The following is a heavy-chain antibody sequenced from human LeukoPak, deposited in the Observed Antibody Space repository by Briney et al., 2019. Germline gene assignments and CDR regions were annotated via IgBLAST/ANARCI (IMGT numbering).Heavy chain of an antibody. J-gene: IGHJ4*02. D-gene: IGHD5-12*01. CDR3: ASAYSGYGADY. Sequence: SQTLSLTCTVSGGSISSGGYYWSWIRQPPGKGLEWIGYIYHSGSTYYNPSLKSRVTISVDRSKNQFSLKLSSVTAADTAVYYCASAYSGYGADYWGQGTLVTVSS. CDR2: IYHSGST. CDR1: GGSISSGGYY. V-gene: IGHV4-30-2*01.